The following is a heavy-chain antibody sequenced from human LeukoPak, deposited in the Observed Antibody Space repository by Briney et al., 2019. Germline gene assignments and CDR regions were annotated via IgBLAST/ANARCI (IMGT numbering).Heavy chain of an antibody. J-gene: IGHJ4*02. V-gene: IGHV3-48*03. CDR1: GFTFSSYE. D-gene: IGHD2-2*01. Sequence: PGGSLRLSCAASGFTFSSYEMNWVRQAPGKGLEWVSYISSSGSTIYYADSVKGRFTISRDNAKNSLYLQMNSLRAEDTAVYYCARVGSCSSTSCLDYWGQGTLVTVSS. CDR3: ARVGSCSSTSCLDY. CDR2: ISSSGSTI.